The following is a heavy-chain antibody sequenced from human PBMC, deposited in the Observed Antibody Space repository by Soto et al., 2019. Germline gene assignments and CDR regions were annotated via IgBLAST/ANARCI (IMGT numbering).Heavy chain of an antibody. V-gene: IGHV5-51*01. CDR1: GYSFTSYW. J-gene: IGHJ4*02. Sequence: PGESLKISCKGSGYSFTSYWIGWVRQMPGKGLEWMGIIYPGDSDTRYSPSFQGQVTISADKSISTAYLQWSSLKASDTAMYYCAITMDSYSNIYYFDYWGQGTLGTVSS. CDR2: IYPGDSDT. CDR3: AITMDSYSNIYYFDY. D-gene: IGHD5-18*01.